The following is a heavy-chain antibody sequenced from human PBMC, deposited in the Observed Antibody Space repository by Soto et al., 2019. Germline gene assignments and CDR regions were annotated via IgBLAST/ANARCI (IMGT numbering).Heavy chain of an antibody. V-gene: IGHV4-34*01. CDR1: GGSFGGYY. CDR2: INHSGST. D-gene: IGHD5-12*01. J-gene: IGHJ6*03. Sequence: PSVTLPLTCAVYGGSFGGYYWSWIRQPPGKWLEWIGEINHSGSTNYNPSLKSRVTISVDTSKNQFSLKLSSVTAADTAVYYCARGGYAGYMDVWGKGTTVTVSS. CDR3: ARGGYAGYMDV.